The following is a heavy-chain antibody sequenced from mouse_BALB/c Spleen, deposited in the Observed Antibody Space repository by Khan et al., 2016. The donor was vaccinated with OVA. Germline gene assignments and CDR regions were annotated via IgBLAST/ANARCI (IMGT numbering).Heavy chain of an antibody. CDR3: ARGNYYGYAMDY. CDR1: GYSITSNYA. Sequence: EVQLQESGPGLVKPSQSLSLTCTVTGYSITSNYAWNWIRQFPGNKLEWMGYISYSGTTSYNPSLKSRISITRDTSKNQFFLQLNSVPTEDTATYYWARGNYYGYAMDYWGQGTSVTVSS. J-gene: IGHJ4*01. CDR2: ISYSGTT. V-gene: IGHV3-2*02. D-gene: IGHD1-1*01.